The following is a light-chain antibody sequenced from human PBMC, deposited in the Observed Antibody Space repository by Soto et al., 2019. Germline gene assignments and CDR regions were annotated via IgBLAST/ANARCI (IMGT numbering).Light chain of an antibody. CDR1: QTVNNNY. J-gene: IGKJ4*01. CDR2: GAS. Sequence: ELVFTQSPGTLSFSPGERATLSCRASQTVNNNYLAWYQQIPGQAPRLLISGASGRATGTPDRFSGSASGTDFTLTISRLEPEDFAVYYCQQYGSSPLTFGGGT. CDR3: QQYGSSPLT. V-gene: IGKV3-20*01.